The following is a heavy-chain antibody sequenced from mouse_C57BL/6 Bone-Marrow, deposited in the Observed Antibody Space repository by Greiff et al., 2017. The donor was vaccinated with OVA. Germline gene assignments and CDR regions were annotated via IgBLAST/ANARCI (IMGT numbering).Heavy chain of an antibody. Sequence: QVQLQQSGPELVKPGASVKISCKASGYAFSSSWMNWVKQRPGKGLEWIGRISPGNGDTNYNGKFKGKATLTADKSSSTAYMQLSSLTSEDSAVYFCARRGYDCPFDYWGQGTTLTVSS. J-gene: IGHJ2*01. D-gene: IGHD2-4*01. CDR2: ISPGNGDT. V-gene: IGHV1-82*01. CDR3: ARRGYDCPFDY. CDR1: GYAFSSSW.